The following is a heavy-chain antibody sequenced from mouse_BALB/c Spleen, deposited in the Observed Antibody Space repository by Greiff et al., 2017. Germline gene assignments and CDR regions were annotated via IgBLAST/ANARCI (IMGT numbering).Heavy chain of an antibody. CDR3: ARDKAPYDYEGAMDY. D-gene: IGHD2-4*01. V-gene: IGHV5-9-4*01. Sequence: EVQVVESGGGLVKPGGSLKLSCAASGFTFSSYAMSWVRQSPEKRLEWVAEISSGGSYTYYPDTVTGRFTISRDNAKNTLYLEMSSLRSEDTAMYYCARDKAPYDYEGAMDYWGQGTSVTVSS. CDR2: ISSGGSYT. CDR1: GFTFSSYA. J-gene: IGHJ4*01.